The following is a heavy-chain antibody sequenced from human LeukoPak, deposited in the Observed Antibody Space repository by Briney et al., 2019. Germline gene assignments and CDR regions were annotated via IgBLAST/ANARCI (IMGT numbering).Heavy chain of an antibody. V-gene: IGHV4-34*01. CDR3: ARGPYSSGWYPVGYFQH. J-gene: IGHJ1*01. CDR2: INHSGST. CDR1: GGSFSGYY. D-gene: IGHD6-19*01. Sequence: SETLSLTCAVYGGSFSGYYWSWIRQPPGKGLEWIGEINHSGSTNYNPSLKSRVTISVDTSENQFSLKLSSVTAADTAVYYCARGPYSSGWYPVGYFQHWGQGTLVTVSS.